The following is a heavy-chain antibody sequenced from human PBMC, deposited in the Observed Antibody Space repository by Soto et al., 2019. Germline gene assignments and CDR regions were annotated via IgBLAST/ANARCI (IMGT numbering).Heavy chain of an antibody. Sequence: AVKVSCKACGGTFSRYAISWVRQAPGQGLEWMGGIIPIFGTANYAQKVQGRVTITADESTSTAYMELSSLRAEDTAVYYCAKSRCSSTSCYHYYYYGRDVWGQGTTVTVSS. CDR1: GGTFSRYA. J-gene: IGHJ6*02. D-gene: IGHD2-2*01. CDR2: IIPIFGTA. V-gene: IGHV1-69*13. CDR3: AKSRCSSTSCYHYYYYGRDV.